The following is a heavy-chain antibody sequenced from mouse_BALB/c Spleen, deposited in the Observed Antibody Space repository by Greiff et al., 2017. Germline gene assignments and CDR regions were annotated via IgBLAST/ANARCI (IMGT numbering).Heavy chain of an antibody. J-gene: IGHJ4*01. Sequence: EVKLVESGGGLVKLGGSLKLSCAASGFTFSSYYMSWVRQTPEKRLELVAAINSNGGSTYYPDTVKGRFTISRDNAKNTLYLQMSSLKSEDTALYYCARQGYGNYEGYAMDYWGEGTSVTVSS. CDR1: GFTFSSYY. D-gene: IGHD2-10*02. CDR2: INSNGGST. CDR3: ARQGYGNYEGYAMDY. V-gene: IGHV5-6-2*01.